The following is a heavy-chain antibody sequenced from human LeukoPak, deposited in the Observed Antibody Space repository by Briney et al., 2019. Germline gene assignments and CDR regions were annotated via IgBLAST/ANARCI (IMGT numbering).Heavy chain of an antibody. CDR1: GGSISSGGYS. CDR3: AREPEGGIAVASN. V-gene: IGHV4-30-2*03. D-gene: IGHD6-19*01. J-gene: IGHJ4*02. CDR2: LYYRRNT. Sequence: PSQTLSLTCAVSGGSISSGGYSWSWIRQPPGKGLEWIGSLYYRRNTYYNPSLKSRVIISVDTSKNQFSLKLSSVTAADTAVYYCAREPEGGIAVASNWGQGTLVTVSS.